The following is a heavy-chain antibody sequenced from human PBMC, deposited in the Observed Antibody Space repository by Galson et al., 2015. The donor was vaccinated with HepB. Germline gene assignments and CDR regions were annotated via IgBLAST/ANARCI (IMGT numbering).Heavy chain of an antibody. CDR1: GFTFSSYW. Sequence: SLRLSCAASGFTFSSYWMSWVRQAPGKGLGRVANIKQDGSEKYYVDSVKGRFTISRDNAKNSLYLQMNSLRAEDTAVYYCARGDRYCSGGSCPDYWGQGTLVTVSS. D-gene: IGHD2-15*01. V-gene: IGHV3-7*01. CDR3: ARGDRYCSGGSCPDY. CDR2: IKQDGSEK. J-gene: IGHJ4*02.